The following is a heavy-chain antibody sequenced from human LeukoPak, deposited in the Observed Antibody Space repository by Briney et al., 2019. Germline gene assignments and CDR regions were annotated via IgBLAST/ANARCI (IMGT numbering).Heavy chain of an antibody. D-gene: IGHD5-18*01. CDR2: IYTSGST. CDR3: ARGPAPTAMVSSAIYFDY. J-gene: IGHJ4*02. Sequence: SETLSLTCTVSGGSISSYYWSWIRQPAGKGLEWIGRIYTSGSTNYNPSLKSRVTMSVDTSKNQFSLKLSSVTAADTAVYYCARGPAPTAMVSSAIYFDYWGQGTLVTVSS. V-gene: IGHV4-4*07. CDR1: GGSISSYY.